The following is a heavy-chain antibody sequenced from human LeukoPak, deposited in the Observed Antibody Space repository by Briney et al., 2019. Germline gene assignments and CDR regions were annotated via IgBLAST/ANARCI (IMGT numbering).Heavy chain of an antibody. CDR2: IIPIFGTA. Sequence: SVKVSCKASGGTFSSYAISWVRQAPGQGLERMGGIIPIFGTANYAQKFQGRVTITADESTSTAYMELSSLRSENTAVYYCARASNYYDRKFDYWGQGTLVTVSS. CDR1: GGTFSSYA. V-gene: IGHV1-69*13. CDR3: ARASNYYDRKFDY. J-gene: IGHJ4*02. D-gene: IGHD3-22*01.